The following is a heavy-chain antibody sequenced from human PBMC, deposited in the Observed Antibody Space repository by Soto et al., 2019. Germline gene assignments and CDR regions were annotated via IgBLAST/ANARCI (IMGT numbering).Heavy chain of an antibody. CDR1: GFTFSSYG. Sequence: PXGSLRLSCAASGFTFSSYGMHWVRQAPGKGLEWVAVIWYDGSNKYYADSVKGRLTISRDNSKNTLYLQMNSLRAEDTAVYYCARERSHNWFDTWGQGPLVTVSS. J-gene: IGHJ5*02. V-gene: IGHV3-33*01. CDR2: IWYDGSNK. CDR3: ARERSHNWFDT.